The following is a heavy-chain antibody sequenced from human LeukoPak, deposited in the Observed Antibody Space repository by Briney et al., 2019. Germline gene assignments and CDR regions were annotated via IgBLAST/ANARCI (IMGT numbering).Heavy chain of an antibody. J-gene: IGHJ4*02. CDR2: ISYDGSNK. CDR1: GFTFSSYA. D-gene: IGHD2-2*01. V-gene: IGHV3-30*04. CDR3: ARDNEYQLLWFFDY. Sequence: GGSLRLSCAASGFTFSSYAMHWVRQAPGKGLEWVAVISYDGSNKYYADSVKGRFTISRDNSKNTPYLQMNSLRAEDTAVYYCARDNEYQLLWFFDYWGQGTLVTVSS.